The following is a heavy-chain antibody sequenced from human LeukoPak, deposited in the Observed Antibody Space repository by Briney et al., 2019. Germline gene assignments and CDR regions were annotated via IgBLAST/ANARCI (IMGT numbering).Heavy chain of an antibody. V-gene: IGHV3-74*01. J-gene: IGHJ6*02. Sequence: GGSLRLSCAASGFTFSSYWMHWVRQAPGKGLVWVSRINTDATTTNYADSVKGRFSISRDNAKNTVYLQMNSLRAEDTAVYYCARAGLLHGLDVWGRGTTVTVSS. CDR3: ARAGLLHGLDV. CDR2: INTDATTT. CDR1: GFTFSSYW.